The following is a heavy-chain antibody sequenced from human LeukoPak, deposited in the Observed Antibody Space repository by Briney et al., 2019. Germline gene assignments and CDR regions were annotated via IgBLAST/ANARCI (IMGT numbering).Heavy chain of an antibody. CDR3: AREAPIYSYGSYYYYYMDV. Sequence: PSETLSLTCTVSGGSISSGGYYWSWIRQHPGKGLEWIGYIYYSGSTYYNPSLKSRVTISVGTSKNQFSLKLSSVTAADTAVYYCAREAPIYSYGSYYYYYMDVWGKGTTVTVSS. CDR1: GGSISSGGYY. J-gene: IGHJ6*03. D-gene: IGHD5-18*01. V-gene: IGHV4-31*03. CDR2: IYYSGST.